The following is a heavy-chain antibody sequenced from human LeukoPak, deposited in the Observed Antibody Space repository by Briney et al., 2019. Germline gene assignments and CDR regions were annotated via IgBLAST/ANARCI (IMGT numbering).Heavy chain of an antibody. CDR2: INPSGGST. Sequence: ASVKVSCKASGYTFTSYYMHWVRQAPGRGLEWMGIINPSGGSTSYAQKFQGRVTMTRDTSTSTVYMELSSLRSEDTAVYYCAREGVGYCSSTSCSENYFDYWGQGTLVTVSS. J-gene: IGHJ4*02. CDR1: GYTFTSYY. D-gene: IGHD2-2*01. V-gene: IGHV1-46*01. CDR3: AREGVGYCSSTSCSENYFDY.